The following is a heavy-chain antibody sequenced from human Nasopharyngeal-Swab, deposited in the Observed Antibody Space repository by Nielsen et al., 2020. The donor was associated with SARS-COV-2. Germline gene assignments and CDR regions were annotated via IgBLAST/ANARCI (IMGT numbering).Heavy chain of an antibody. Sequence: SGPTLVKPTQTLTLTCTFSGFSLSTSGVGVGWIRQPPGKALEWLALIYWDDDKRYSPSLKSRLTITKDTSKNQVVLTMTNMDPVDTATYYCAHRLSGFWSGYCGYWGQGTLVTVSS. V-gene: IGHV2-5*02. CDR2: IYWDDDK. D-gene: IGHD3-3*01. CDR1: GFSLSTSGVG. CDR3: AHRLSGFWSGYCGY. J-gene: IGHJ4*02.